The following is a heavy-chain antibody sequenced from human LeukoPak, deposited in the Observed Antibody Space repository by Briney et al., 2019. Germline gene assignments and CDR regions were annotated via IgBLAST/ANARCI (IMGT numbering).Heavy chain of an antibody. V-gene: IGHV4-61*01. CDR2: IYYSGST. CDR3: ARAVTTRPSDYWYFDL. J-gene: IGHJ2*01. CDR1: GGSVSTGSYY. Sequence: SETLSLTCTVSGGSVSTGSYYWSWIRQPPGKGLEWIGYIYYSGSTNYNPSLKSRVTISVDTSKNQFSLKLSSVNAADTAVYYCARAVTTRPSDYWYFDLWGRGTLVTVSS. D-gene: IGHD4-11*01.